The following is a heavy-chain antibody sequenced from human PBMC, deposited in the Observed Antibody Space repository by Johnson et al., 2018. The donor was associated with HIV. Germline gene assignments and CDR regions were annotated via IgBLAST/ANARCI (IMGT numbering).Heavy chain of an antibody. CDR3: ARALKRIAAADDAFDI. CDR1: GFTFSDYY. J-gene: IGHJ3*02. V-gene: IGHV3-11*04. D-gene: IGHD6-13*01. Sequence: QVHLVESGGGLVKPGGSLRLSCAASGFTFSDYYMSWIRQAPGKGLEWVSYISSSGSNIYYADSVKGRFTISRDNAKNSLYLQMNSLRAEDTAVYYCARALKRIAAADDAFDIWDQGTMVTVSS. CDR2: ISSSGSNI.